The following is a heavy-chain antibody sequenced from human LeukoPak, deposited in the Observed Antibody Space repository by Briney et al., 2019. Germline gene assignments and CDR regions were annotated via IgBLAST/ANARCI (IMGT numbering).Heavy chain of an antibody. CDR2: IWYDGSNK. V-gene: IGHV3-33*01. CDR3: ARGAYGVRYFDWLFDY. D-gene: IGHD3-9*01. CDR1: GFTFSSYG. J-gene: IGHJ4*02. Sequence: GRSLRLSCAASGFTFSSYGMHWVRQAPGKGLEWVAVIWYDGSNKYYADSVKGRFTISRDSSKNTLYLQMNSLRAEDTAVYYCARGAYGVRYFDWLFDYWGQGTLVTVSS.